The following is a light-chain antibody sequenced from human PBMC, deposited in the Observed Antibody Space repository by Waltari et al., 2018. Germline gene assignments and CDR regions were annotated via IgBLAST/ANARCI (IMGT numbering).Light chain of an antibody. CDR2: EVN. V-gene: IGLV2-14*01. CDR1: SSDIGAYTY. Sequence: HSALTQPASVSGSPGQSITISCTGTSSDIGAYTYVAWYQQYSDTVPKLIIYEVNTRPSGVPDRFSGSKSGNTASLTISRLQAEDEADYYCSSFTTASTLVFGGGTKLTVL. CDR3: SSFTTASTLV. J-gene: IGLJ3*02.